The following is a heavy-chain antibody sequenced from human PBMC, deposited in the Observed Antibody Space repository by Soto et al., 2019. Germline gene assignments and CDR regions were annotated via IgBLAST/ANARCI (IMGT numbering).Heavy chain of an antibody. CDR1: GFTFSSYA. D-gene: IGHD6-19*01. CDR2: INSNGTTI. Sequence: GGSLRLSCAASGFTFSSYAMHWVRQAPGKGLKWVSLINSNGTTINYADSVEGRFTISRDNAKNTLFLQMNSLRVEDTAVYYCARAGWYRFDYWGQGTLVTVSS. J-gene: IGHJ4*02. V-gene: IGHV3-74*01. CDR3: ARAGWYRFDY.